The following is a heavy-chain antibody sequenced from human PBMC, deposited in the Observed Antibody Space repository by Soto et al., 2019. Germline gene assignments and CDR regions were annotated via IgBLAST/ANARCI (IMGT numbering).Heavy chain of an antibody. CDR1: GFDFSSHG. CDR2: ISYEGSHK. CDR3: AKDFELPDGDYYHYGMDV. D-gene: IGHD1-7*01. J-gene: IGHJ6*02. Sequence: QVQLVESGGGVVQSGGSLRLSCHASGFDFSSHGMYWVRQAPGRGLEWVALISYEGSHKFYVDSLKGRFTISRDNSKHTLYLHMSSLRPEDTALYYCAKDFELPDGDYYHYGMDVWGQGTTVSVSS. V-gene: IGHV3-30*18.